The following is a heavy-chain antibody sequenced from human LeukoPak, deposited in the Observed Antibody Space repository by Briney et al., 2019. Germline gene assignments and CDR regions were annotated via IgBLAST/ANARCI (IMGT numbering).Heavy chain of an antibody. CDR3: ARAPGDSSGYLSDAFDI. CDR2: IYYSGST. J-gene: IGHJ3*02. CDR1: GGSISSYY. Sequence: SSETLSLTFTVSGGSISSYYWSWIRQPPGKGLEWIGYIYYSGSTNYNPSLKSRVTISVDPSKNQFSLKLSSVTAADTAVYYCARAPGDSSGYLSDAFDIWGQGTMVTVSS. D-gene: IGHD3-22*01. V-gene: IGHV4-59*01.